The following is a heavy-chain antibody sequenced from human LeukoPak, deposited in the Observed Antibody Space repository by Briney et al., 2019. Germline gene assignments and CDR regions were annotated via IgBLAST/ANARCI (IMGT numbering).Heavy chain of an antibody. D-gene: IGHD1-26*01. CDR3: ARQGSGNYLSPVNY. V-gene: IGHV4-39*01. Sequence: PSETLSLTCTVSGGSLSSSSYYWDWIRQPPGKGLEWTGTIYYSGRTYYNPSLKSRVTISVDTSKTQFPLKLSSVTAADTAVYYCARQGSGNYLSPVNYWGQGTLVTISS. CDR1: GGSLSSSSYY. CDR2: IYYSGRT. J-gene: IGHJ4*02.